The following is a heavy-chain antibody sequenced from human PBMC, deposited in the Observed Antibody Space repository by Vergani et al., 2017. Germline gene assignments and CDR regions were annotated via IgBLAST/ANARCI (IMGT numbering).Heavy chain of an antibody. V-gene: IGHV1-69*06. CDR2: IIPIFGTA. CDR1: GGTFSSYA. Sequence: QVQLVQSGAEVKKPGSSVKVSCKASGGTFSSYAISWVRQAPGQGLEWMGGIIPIFGTANYAQKFQGRVTITADKSTSTAYMELSSLRSEDTAVYYCARDYYDSSGYGEEYFQHWGQGTLVTVSS. J-gene: IGHJ1*01. CDR3: ARDYYDSSGYGEEYFQH. D-gene: IGHD3-22*01.